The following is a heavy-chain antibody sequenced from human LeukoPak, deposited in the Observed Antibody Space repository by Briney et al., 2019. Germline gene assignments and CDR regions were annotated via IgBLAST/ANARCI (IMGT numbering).Heavy chain of an antibody. CDR3: ARYLYYYDSSGGFDP. D-gene: IGHD3-22*01. V-gene: IGHV4-39*01. CDR1: GGSISSSSYY. CDR2: IYYSGST. Sequence: PSETLSLTCTVSGGSISSSSYYWGWIRLPPGKGQEWIGSIYYSGSTYYNPSLKSRVTISVDTSKNQFSLKLSSVTAADTAVYYCARYLYYYDSSGGFDPWGQGTLVTVSS. J-gene: IGHJ5*02.